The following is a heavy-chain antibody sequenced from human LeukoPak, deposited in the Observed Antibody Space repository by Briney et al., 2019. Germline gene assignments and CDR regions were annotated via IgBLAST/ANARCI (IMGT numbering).Heavy chain of an antibody. CDR2: INRGGST. D-gene: IGHD3-10*01. Sequence: ASETLSLTCTIYGGSFSYNYWTWIRQPPEKGLEWIGEINRGGSTNYSPSLKSRVTISVDTSKNQFSLKLTSVTAADTAVYYCARGFGSGSYYHYWGQGTLVTVSS. CDR1: GGSFSYNY. J-gene: IGHJ4*02. V-gene: IGHV4-34*01. CDR3: ARGFGSGSYYHY.